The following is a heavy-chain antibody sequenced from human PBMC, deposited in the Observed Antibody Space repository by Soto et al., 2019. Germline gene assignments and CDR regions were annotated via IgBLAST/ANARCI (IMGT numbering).Heavy chain of an antibody. D-gene: IGHD1-20*01. CDR1: GFSFSDYW. V-gene: IGHV3-7*01. CDR2: LDHGGGEK. CDR3: ARDQSGIAGTGYHCFYGIDV. Sequence: GGSLRLSCAASGFSFSDYWMAWVRQAPGKGLEWVANLDHGGGEKHYAHSVKGRVTISGDNSKNPLYLQMNSVRAEDTAVYYCARDQSGIAGTGYHCFYGIDVWGQGTTVTVSS. J-gene: IGHJ6*02.